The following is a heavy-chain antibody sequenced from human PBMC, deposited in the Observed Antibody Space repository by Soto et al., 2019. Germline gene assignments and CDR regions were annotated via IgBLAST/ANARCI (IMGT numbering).Heavy chain of an antibody. Sequence: SLRLSFAASGFTFDEYALPWVRQAPGKGLEGVSGISWNSGSIGYADSVKCRFTISRDNTKNSLYLQMNSLRAEDTALYYCAKDIGSSWYYYDSSGYFDYWGQGTLVTVSS. V-gene: IGHV3-9*01. CDR2: ISWNSGSI. CDR3: AKDIGSSWYYYDSSGYFDY. D-gene: IGHD3-22*01. CDR1: GFTFDEYA. J-gene: IGHJ4*02.